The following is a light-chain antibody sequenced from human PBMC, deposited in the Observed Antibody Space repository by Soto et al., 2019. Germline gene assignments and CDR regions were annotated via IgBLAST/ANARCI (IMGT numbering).Light chain of an antibody. J-gene: IGLJ2*01. Sequence: QSALTQPASVSGSPGQSITISCTGSSSDVGAYTSVSWYQQHPGKAPKLMIYEVSNWPSGVSRRFSGSKSGNTASLTISGLQAEDEAHYYCSSYTSTFAFFGGGTKLTVL. CDR3: SSYTSTFAF. CDR1: SSDVGAYTS. CDR2: EVS. V-gene: IGLV2-14*01.